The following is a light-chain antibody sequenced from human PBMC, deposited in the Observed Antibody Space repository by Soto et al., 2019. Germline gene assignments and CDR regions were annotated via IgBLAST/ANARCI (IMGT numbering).Light chain of an antibody. CDR1: SSDVGSYNL. CDR3: CSYAGSSTSRV. J-gene: IGLJ2*01. Sequence: QSALTQPASVSGSPGQSITISCTGTSSDVGSYNLVSWYQQHPGKAPKLMIYEGSKRPSGVSNRFSGYKSGNTASLTISGLQAEDEVDYYCCSYAGSSTSRVFGGGTELAVL. CDR2: EGS. V-gene: IGLV2-23*01.